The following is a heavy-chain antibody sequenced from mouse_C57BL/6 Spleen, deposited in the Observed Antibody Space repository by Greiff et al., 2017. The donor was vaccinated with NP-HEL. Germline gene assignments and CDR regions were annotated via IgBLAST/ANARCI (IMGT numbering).Heavy chain of an antibody. V-gene: IGHV1-80*01. J-gene: IGHJ3*01. CDR1: GYAFSSYW. CDR2: IYPGDGDT. Sequence: VKLVESGAELVKPGASVKISCKASGYAFSSYWMNWVKQRPGKGLEWIGQIYPGDGDTNYNGKFKGKATLTADKSSSTAYMQLSSLTSEDSAVYFCARPLTTVVEGFAYWGQGTLVTVSA. CDR3: ARPLTTVVEGFAY. D-gene: IGHD1-1*01.